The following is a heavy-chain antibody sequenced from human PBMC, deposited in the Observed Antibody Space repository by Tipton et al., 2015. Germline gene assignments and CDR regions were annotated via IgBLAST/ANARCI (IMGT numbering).Heavy chain of an antibody. CDR3: TRPPTGTAPFDY. CDR2: ISYDGSKK. D-gene: IGHD4-17*01. J-gene: IGHJ4*02. V-gene: IGHV3-30*03. Sequence: SLRLSCAASGFTFSHYGIHWVRQAPGKGLEWVAVISYDGSKKYYADSVKGRFTISRDNYKNTLYLQMNSLRAEDTAVYYCTRPPTGTAPFDYWGRGTQVTVSS. CDR1: GFTFSHYG.